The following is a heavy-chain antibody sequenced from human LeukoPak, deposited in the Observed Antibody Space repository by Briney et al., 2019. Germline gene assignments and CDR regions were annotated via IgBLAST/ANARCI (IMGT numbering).Heavy chain of an antibody. Sequence: ASVKVSCKASGYTFTSYYMHWVRQAPGQGLEWMGIINPSGGSTSYAQKFQGRVTMTRDTSISTAYMELSRLRSDDTAVYYCARDNCSGGSCNYYFDYWGQGTLVTVSS. CDR2: INPSGGST. D-gene: IGHD2-15*01. V-gene: IGHV1-46*01. CDR1: GYTFTSYY. J-gene: IGHJ4*02. CDR3: ARDNCSGGSCNYYFDY.